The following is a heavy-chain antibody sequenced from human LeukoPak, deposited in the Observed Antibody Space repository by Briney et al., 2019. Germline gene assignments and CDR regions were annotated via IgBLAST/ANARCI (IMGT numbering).Heavy chain of an antibody. D-gene: IGHD6-6*01. J-gene: IGHJ4*02. Sequence: GRSLRLSCAASGFTFSSYAMHWVRQAPGKGLEWVAVISYDGSNKYYADSVKGRFTISRDNSKNTLYLQMNSLRAEDTAVYYCARDYSSSPRYFDYWGQGTLVTVSS. CDR1: GFTFSSYA. CDR3: ARDYSSSPRYFDY. CDR2: ISYDGSNK. V-gene: IGHV3-30*04.